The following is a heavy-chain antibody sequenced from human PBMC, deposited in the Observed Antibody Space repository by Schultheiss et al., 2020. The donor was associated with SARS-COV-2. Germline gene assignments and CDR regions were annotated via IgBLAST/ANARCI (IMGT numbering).Heavy chain of an antibody. V-gene: IGHV4-34*01. CDR2: IYYSGST. Sequence: SETLSLTCAVYGGSFSGYYWSWIRQPPGKGLEWIGYIYYSGSTYYNPSLKSRVTISVDTSKNQFSLKLSSVTAADTAVYYCARVVSTTEDGYYYYGMDVWGQGTTVTVSS. CDR3: ARVVSTTEDGYYYYGMDV. D-gene: IGHD3-22*01. J-gene: IGHJ6*02. CDR1: GGSFSGYY.